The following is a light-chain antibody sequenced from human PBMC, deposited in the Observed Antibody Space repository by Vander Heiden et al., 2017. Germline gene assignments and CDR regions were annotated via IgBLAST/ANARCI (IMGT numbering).Light chain of an antibody. V-gene: IGKV3-11*01. CDR2: DAS. CDR3: QQRSNWRIT. CDR1: QSVSSY. Sequence: VLTQSPATLSLSPGDRATLSCRARQSVSSYLAWYQQKAGEAQRLLIYDASKRASGIPGRFSGSGSGKDFTTTISSLEHEDFAVYYCQQRSNWRITFGQGTRLEIK. J-gene: IGKJ5*01.